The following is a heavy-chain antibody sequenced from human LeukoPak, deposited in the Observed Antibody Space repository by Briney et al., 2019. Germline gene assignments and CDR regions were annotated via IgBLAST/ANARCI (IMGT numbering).Heavy chain of an antibody. CDR1: GGSITTYN. CDR2: IYSSSAT. Sequence: SETLSLTCTVSGGSITTYNWIWIRQTPGQALEWIGHIYSSSATKYNPSLKSRATILLDTSKNQLSLKLSSVSAADTAVYYCARRTPGPQLDEYVAYFFDHWGQGTQVTVSS. J-gene: IGHJ4*02. CDR3: ARRTPGPQLDEYVAYFFDH. V-gene: IGHV4-4*09. D-gene: IGHD2-2*01.